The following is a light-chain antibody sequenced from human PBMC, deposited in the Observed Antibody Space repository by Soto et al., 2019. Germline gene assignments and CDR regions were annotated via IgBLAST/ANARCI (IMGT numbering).Light chain of an antibody. CDR1: QYIGDF. CDR2: GAS. V-gene: IGKV1-39*01. J-gene: IGKJ4*01. Sequence: DIQMTQSPSSLSASVGDRVTITCRASQYIGDFLNWYQQTPGKPPKLLIFGASNLHIGVPSRFSGSGSGTEFTLTISNLLREDFATYYCQKYNSAPQTFGGGTKVDIK. CDR3: QKYNSAPQT.